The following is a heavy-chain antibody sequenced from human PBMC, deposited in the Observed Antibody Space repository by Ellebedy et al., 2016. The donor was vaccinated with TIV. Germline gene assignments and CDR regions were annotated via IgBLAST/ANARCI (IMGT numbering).Heavy chain of an antibody. CDR3: ATQVMWDYWSSALWGDGGMSDY. CDR2: IWYDGSNK. J-gene: IGHJ4*02. CDR1: GFTFSSYA. Sequence: GESLKISCAASGFTFSSYAMHWVRQAPGKGLEWVAVIWYDGSNKYYADSVKGRFTISRDNAKNSLYLQMNSLRAEDTAVYYCATQVMWDYWSSALWGDGGMSDYWGQGTLVTVSS. D-gene: IGHD3-16*01. V-gene: IGHV3-33*03.